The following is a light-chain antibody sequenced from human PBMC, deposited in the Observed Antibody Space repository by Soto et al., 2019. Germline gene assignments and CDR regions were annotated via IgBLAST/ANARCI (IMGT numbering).Light chain of an antibody. V-gene: IGLV2-14*01. CDR3: SSFTSTNTLV. CDR2: EVT. Sequence: QSVLTQPASVSGSPGQSITISCTGTSGDVGGYNYVSWYQQNPGKAPKLMIYEVTNRPLGVSNRFSGSKSGNTASLTISGLQAEDGADYYCSSFTSTNTLVFGGGTKVTVL. J-gene: IGLJ2*01. CDR1: SGDVGGYNY.